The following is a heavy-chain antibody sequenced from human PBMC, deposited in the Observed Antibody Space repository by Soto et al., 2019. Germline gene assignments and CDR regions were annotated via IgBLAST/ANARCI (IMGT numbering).Heavy chain of an antibody. Sequence: QVQLVESGGGVVQPGRSLRLSCAASGFTFSSYGMHWVRQAPGKGLEWVAVISYDGSNKYYADSVKGRFTISRDNSKNTLYLQMNSLRAEDRAVYYCARVYGCSSSGYGLGVWGQGSTVTVSS. CDR1: GFTFSSYG. D-gene: IGHD6-6*01. CDR2: ISYDGSNK. CDR3: ARVYGCSSSGYGLGV. J-gene: IGHJ6*02. V-gene: IGHV3-30*03.